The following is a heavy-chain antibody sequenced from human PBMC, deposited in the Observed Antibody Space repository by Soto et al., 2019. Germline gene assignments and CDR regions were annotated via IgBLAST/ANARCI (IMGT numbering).Heavy chain of an antibody. CDR3: VRNWRYYGGDYYYGMDA. Sequence: NTLKESGPTLVKPTQTLTLTCTFSGLSLNTGGVGVGWVRQPRGKAMEWLALIYWDDDERYRPSLRSRLNITKDTINNQVVLTMTNMDPEDTATYYCVRNWRYYGGDYYYGMDAWGQGTTVTVSS. V-gene: IGHV2-5*02. J-gene: IGHJ6*02. CDR1: GLSLNTGGVG. CDR2: IYWDDDE. D-gene: IGHD3-10*01.